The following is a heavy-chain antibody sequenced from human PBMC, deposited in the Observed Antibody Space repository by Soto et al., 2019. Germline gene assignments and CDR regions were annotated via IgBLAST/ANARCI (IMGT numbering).Heavy chain of an antibody. V-gene: IGHV4-30-4*01. D-gene: IGHD3-3*01. CDR2: IYYSWST. J-gene: IGHJ4*02. CDR3: ASRRAYYDFSY. Sequence: PSETLSFTCTVSVGSISSGYYYLSWILHPPGKGLEWIGYIYYSWSTYYNPSLKSRVTISLHTSKNQFSLNLRSVTSAGTAVYYCASRRAYYDFSYWGQGTIVTVSS. CDR1: VGSISSGYYY.